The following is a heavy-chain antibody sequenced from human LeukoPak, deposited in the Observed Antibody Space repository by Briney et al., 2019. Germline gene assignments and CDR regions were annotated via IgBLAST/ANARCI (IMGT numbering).Heavy chain of an antibody. D-gene: IGHD2-15*01. CDR1: SGSISSSSYY. CDR2: IYYSGST. V-gene: IGHV4-39*07. Sequence: SETLSLTCTVSSGSISSSSYYWGWIRQPPGKGLEWIGSIYYSGSTYYNPSLKSRVTISVDTSKNQFSLKLSSVTAADTAVYYCARRGGGSWEFDYWGQGTLVTVSS. CDR3: ARRGGGSWEFDY. J-gene: IGHJ4*02.